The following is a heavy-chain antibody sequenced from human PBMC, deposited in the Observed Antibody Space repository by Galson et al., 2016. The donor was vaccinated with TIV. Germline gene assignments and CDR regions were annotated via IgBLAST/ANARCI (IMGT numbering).Heavy chain of an antibody. D-gene: IGHD4-17*01. V-gene: IGHV4-30-4*01. CDR1: GGSINNGGYY. CDR3: ATPTTVTNDAFSI. Sequence: TLSLTCTVSGGSINNGGYYWSWIRQPPGKGLEWIGYIYYRGGTKYNPSLKSRLTISLDTSKNQFSLQLSSVTAADTAVYFCATPTTVTNDAFSIWGQGTLATVSS. J-gene: IGHJ3*02. CDR2: IYYRGGT.